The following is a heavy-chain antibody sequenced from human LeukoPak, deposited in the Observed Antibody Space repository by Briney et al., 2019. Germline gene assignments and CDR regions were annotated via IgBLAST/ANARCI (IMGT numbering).Heavy chain of an antibody. D-gene: IGHD3-10*01. CDR3: AKDLLLLWFGGNYYYYYGMDV. V-gene: IGHV3-30*18. CDR2: ISYDGSNK. CDR1: GFTFSSYG. Sequence: PGRSLRLSCAASGFTFSSYGMHWVRQAPGKGLEWVAVISYDGSNKYYADSVKGRFTISRDNSKNTLYLHMNSLRAEDTAVYYCAKDLLLLWFGGNYYYYYGMDVWGKGTTVTVSS. J-gene: IGHJ6*04.